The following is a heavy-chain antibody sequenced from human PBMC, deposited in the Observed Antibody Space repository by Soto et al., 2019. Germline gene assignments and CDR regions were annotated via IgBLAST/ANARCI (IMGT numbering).Heavy chain of an antibody. CDR3: ARERSTVTTAYYFDY. V-gene: IGHV4-59*01. Sequence: SETLSLTCTVSGGSISSYYWSWIRQPPGKGLEWIGYIYYSGSTNYNPSLKSRVTISVDTSKNQFSLKLSSVTAADTAVYYCARERSTVTTAYYFDYSGQGTLVIVSS. CDR1: GGSISSYY. J-gene: IGHJ4*02. CDR2: IYYSGST. D-gene: IGHD4-17*01.